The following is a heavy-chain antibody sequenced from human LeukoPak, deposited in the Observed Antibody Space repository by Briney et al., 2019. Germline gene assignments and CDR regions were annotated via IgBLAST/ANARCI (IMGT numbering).Heavy chain of an antibody. Sequence: ASVTVSCKAVGYTFTSYGISWVRQAPGQGLECMGWISAYNGNTNYAQKLQGRVTLTTDTSRSTAYMELGSLRSDDTPLYYCARDRLPQWLPTRYYGMDVWGQGTTVTVSS. V-gene: IGHV1-18*01. CDR1: GYTFTSYG. J-gene: IGHJ6*02. CDR3: ARDRLPQWLPTRYYGMDV. D-gene: IGHD6-19*01. CDR2: ISAYNGNT.